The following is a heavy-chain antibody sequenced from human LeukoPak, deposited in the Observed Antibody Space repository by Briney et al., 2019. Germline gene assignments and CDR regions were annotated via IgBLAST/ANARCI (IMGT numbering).Heavy chain of an antibody. CDR3: AKSIAAAAPNWFDP. V-gene: IGHV3-9*01. J-gene: IGHJ5*02. Sequence: GGSLRLSCSVSGFTFDDYAMHWVRQAPGKGLEWVSGISWNSGSIGYADSVKGRFTISRDNAKNSLYLQMNSLRAEDTALYYCAKSIAAAAPNWFDPWGQGTLVTVSS. CDR2: ISWNSGSI. D-gene: IGHD6-13*01. CDR1: GFTFDDYA.